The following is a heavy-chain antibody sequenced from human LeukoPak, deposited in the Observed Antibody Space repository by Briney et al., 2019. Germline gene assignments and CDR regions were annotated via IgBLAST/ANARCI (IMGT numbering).Heavy chain of an antibody. CDR1: GGSISSSSYY. J-gene: IGHJ5*02. D-gene: IGHD3-10*01. Sequence: SETLSLTCTVSGGSISSSSYYWGWIRQPPGKGLEWIGSIYYSGSTYYNPSLKSRVTISVDTSKNQFSLKLSSVTAADTAVYYCARDHYGSGSQTLWIWPWGQGTLVTVSS. CDR3: ARDHYGSGSQTLWIWP. CDR2: IYYSGST. V-gene: IGHV4-39*07.